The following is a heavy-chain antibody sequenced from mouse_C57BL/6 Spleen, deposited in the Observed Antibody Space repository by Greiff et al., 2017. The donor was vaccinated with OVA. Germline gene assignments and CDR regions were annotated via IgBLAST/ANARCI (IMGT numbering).Heavy chain of an antibody. V-gene: IGHV10-1*01. J-gene: IGHJ3*01. D-gene: IGHD2-1*01. CDR2: IRSKSNNYAT. CDR3: VVYYGNWGFAY. CDR1: GFSFNTYA. Sequence: EVQLQQSGGGLVQPKGSLKLSCAASGFSFNTYAMNWVRQAPGKGLEWVARIRSKSNNYATYYADSVKDRFTISRDDSESMLYLQMNNLKTEDTAMYYCVVYYGNWGFAYWGQGTLVTVSA.